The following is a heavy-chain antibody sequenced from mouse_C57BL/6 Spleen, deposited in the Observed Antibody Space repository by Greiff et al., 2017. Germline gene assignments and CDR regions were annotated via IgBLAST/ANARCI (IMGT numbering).Heavy chain of an antibody. CDR1: GYSITSGYY. J-gene: IGHJ2*01. CDR2: ISYDGSN. V-gene: IGHV3-6*01. Sequence: EVQLVESGPGLVKPSQSLSLTCSVTGYSITSGYYWNWIRQFPGNKLEWMGYISYDGSNNYNPSLKNRISITRDTSKNQFFLKLNSVTTEDTATYYCARVSYDYDYFDYWGQGTTLTVSS. D-gene: IGHD2-4*01. CDR3: ARVSYDYDYFDY.